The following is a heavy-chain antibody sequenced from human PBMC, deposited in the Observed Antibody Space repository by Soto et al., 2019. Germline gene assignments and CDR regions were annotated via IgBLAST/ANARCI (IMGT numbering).Heavy chain of an antibody. J-gene: IGHJ6*03. Sequence: GGSLRLSCAASGFTFSSYAMSWVRQAPGKGLEWVSAISGSGGSTYYADSVKGRFTISRDNSKNTLYLQMNSLRAEDTAVYYCAKDAPSYDILTGSITYHHYHLAVWAQGTTVPVSS. CDR3: AKDAPSYDILTGSITYHHYHLAV. CDR2: ISGSGGST. D-gene: IGHD3-9*01. CDR1: GFTFSSYA. V-gene: IGHV3-23*01.